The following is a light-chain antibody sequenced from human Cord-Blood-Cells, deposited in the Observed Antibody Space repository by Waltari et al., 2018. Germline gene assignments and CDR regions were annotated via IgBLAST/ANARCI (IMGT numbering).Light chain of an antibody. V-gene: IGKV3-15*01. CDR2: GAS. CDR3: QQYNNWPRT. CDR1: QSVSSN. J-gene: IGKJ1*01. Sequence: EILMTQSPATLSVSPGERAPLSCRASQSVSSNVAWYQQKPGQAPRLLIYGASTRATGIPARFSGSGSGTEFTLTISSLQSEDFAVYYCQQYNNWPRTFGQGTKVEIK.